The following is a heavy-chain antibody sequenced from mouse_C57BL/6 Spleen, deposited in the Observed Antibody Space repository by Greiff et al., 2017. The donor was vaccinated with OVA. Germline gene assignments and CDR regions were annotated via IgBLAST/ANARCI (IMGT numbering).Heavy chain of an antibody. J-gene: IGHJ2*01. V-gene: IGHV5-16*01. CDR1: GFTFSDYY. CDR2: INYDGSST. D-gene: IGHD2-1*01. CDR3: ARVVYYGNSYYFDY. Sequence: EVMLVESEGGLVQPGSSMKLSCTASGFTFSDYYMAWVRQVPEKGLEWVANINYDGSSTYYLDSLKSRFIISRDNAKNILYLQMSSLKSEDTATYYCARVVYYGNSYYFDYWGQGTTLTVSS.